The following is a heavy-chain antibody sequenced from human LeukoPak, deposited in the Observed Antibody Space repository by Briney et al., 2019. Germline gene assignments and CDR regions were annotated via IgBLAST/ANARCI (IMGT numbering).Heavy chain of an antibody. V-gene: IGHV1-18*04. CDR1: GYTFISYG. J-gene: IGHJ6*04. Sequence: ASVKVSCKASGYTFISYGISWVRQAPGQGLEWMGWISAYNGNTNHARKVQGRATMTTDTSTSTAYMEMRSLRSDDTAVYYCAREGYSGYGGYYYYGMDVWGKGTTVTVSS. D-gene: IGHD5-12*01. CDR3: AREGYSGYGGYYYYGMDV. CDR2: ISAYNGNT.